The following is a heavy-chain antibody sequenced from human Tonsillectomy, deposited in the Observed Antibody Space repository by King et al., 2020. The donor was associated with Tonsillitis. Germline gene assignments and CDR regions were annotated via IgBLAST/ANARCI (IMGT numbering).Heavy chain of an antibody. CDR1: GFSFSSNG. CDR2: ISFDGSNK. V-gene: IGHV3-33*05. CDR3: ARERLYSSGWGIDY. D-gene: IGHD6-19*01. J-gene: IGHJ4*02. Sequence: VQLVESGGGVVQPGRSLSLSCAASGFSFSSNGMHGVRQAPGKGLEWGAVISFDGSNKNYADSVKGRFTISRDNSNNTLFLHMNSLRAEDTAVYYCARERLYSSGWGIDYWGQGALLSVSS.